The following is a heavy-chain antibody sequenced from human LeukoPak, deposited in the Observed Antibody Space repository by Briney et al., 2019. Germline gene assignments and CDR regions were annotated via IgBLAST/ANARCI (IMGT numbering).Heavy chain of an antibody. D-gene: IGHD6-13*01. CDR2: VSISGGST. Sequence: GGSLRLSCVASGFTFSSYPMSWVRQAPGKGLEWVSGVSISGGSTFYADSVKGRFTISRDNSKNTLYLQMNSLRAEDTAVYYCAKDLYSSSWWGQGTLVTVSS. V-gene: IGHV3-23*01. J-gene: IGHJ4*02. CDR1: GFTFSSYP. CDR3: AKDLYSSSW.